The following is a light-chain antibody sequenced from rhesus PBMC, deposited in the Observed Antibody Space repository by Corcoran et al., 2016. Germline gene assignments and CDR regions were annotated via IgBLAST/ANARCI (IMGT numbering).Light chain of an antibody. CDR2: KAA. V-gene: IGKV1-22*01. J-gene: IGKJ3*01. CDR1: QGISSW. Sequence: DIQMTQSPSSLSASVGDTVTITCRASQGISSWLDWYQQKPGKAPKLRIYKAASLQSGVPSRVSGSGAWTDFTLTISSLQSEDFATYYCQQYSSRPFTFGPGTKLDIK. CDR3: QQYSSRPFT.